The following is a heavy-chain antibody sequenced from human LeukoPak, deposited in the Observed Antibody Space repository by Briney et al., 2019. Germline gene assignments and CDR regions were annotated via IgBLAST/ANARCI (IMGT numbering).Heavy chain of an antibody. J-gene: IGHJ4*02. CDR3: AKEAVAPAGPFDY. D-gene: IGHD6-19*01. CDR1: GFTFSSYA. V-gene: IGHV3-23*01. CDR2: ISGSGGSI. Sequence: PGGSLRLSCAASGFTFSSYAMSWVRQAPGKGLEWVSSISGSGGSIYYADSVKGRFTISRDNSKSTLYLQMNSLRAEDTAIYYCAKEAVAPAGPFDYWGQGTLVTVSS.